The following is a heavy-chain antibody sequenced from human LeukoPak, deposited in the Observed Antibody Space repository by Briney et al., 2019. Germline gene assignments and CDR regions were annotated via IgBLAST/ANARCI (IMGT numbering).Heavy chain of an antibody. CDR3: ASGTRGEVGAPI. CDR1: GFTFSSYS. J-gene: IGHJ4*02. V-gene: IGHV3-21*04. D-gene: IGHD1-26*01. Sequence: GGSLRLSCAASGFTFSSYSMNWVRQAPGKGLEWVSSISSSSSYIYYADSVKGRFTISRDNAKNSLYLQMNSLRAEDTAVYYCASGTRGEVGAPIRGQGTLVTVSS. CDR2: ISSSSSYI.